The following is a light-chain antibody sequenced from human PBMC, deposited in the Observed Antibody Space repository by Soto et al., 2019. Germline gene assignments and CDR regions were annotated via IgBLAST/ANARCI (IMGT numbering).Light chain of an antibody. CDR3: QTWGTGIRV. CDR1: SGHSSYA. J-gene: IGLJ3*02. V-gene: IGLV4-69*01. Sequence: QPVLTQSPSASASLGASVKLTCTLSSGHSSYAIAWHQQQPEKGPRYLMKLKSDGSHVKGDEIPDRFSGSSSGAERYLTISSLQTEDEADYYCQTWGTGIRVFGGGTKLTVL. CDR2: LKSDGSH.